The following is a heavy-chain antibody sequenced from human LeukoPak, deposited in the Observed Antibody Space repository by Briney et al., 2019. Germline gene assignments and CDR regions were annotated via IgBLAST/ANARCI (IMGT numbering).Heavy chain of an antibody. CDR1: GGTFSSYA. V-gene: IGHV1-69*05. CDR2: IIPIFGRA. D-gene: IGHD2-2*01. J-gene: IGHJ6*03. Sequence: GASVKVSCKASGGTFSSYAISWVRQAPGQGLEWMGGIIPIFGRANYAQKFQGRGTITTDESTSTAYMELSSLRSEDTAVYYCAREYCSSTSCYFVEYYMDVWGKGTTVTVSS. CDR3: AREYCSSTSCYFVEYYMDV.